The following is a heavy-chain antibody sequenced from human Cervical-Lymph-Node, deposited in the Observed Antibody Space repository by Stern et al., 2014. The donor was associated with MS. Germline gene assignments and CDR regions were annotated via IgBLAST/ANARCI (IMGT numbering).Heavy chain of an antibody. Sequence: QLLLQESGSGLVRPSQTLSLTCTVSGGSVSSGGYTWSWLRQPPGKGLEWIGYIYEDESSYYNPSLKSRVTISIDRSKNQFSLRLSSMTAADTALYYCARVVRFLEWVPFDPWGQGILVTVSS. CDR1: GGSVSSGGYT. CDR2: IYEDESS. CDR3: ARVVRFLEWVPFDP. J-gene: IGHJ5*02. D-gene: IGHD3-3*01. V-gene: IGHV4-30-2*01.